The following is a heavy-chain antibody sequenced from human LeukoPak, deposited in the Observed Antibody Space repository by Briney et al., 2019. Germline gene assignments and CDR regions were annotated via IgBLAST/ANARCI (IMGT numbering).Heavy chain of an antibody. CDR3: ARDPGGSYYYYGMDV. D-gene: IGHD3-10*01. J-gene: IGHJ6*02. CDR1: AFNFKTFS. Sequence: GGSLRLSCVASAFNFKTFSMNWVRQAPGKGLEWVSSITSSSSYIYYADSVRGRFTISRDNAKNSLYLQMNSLRAEDTAVYYCARDPGGSYYYYGMDVWGQGTTVTVSS. CDR2: ITSSSSYI. V-gene: IGHV3-21*01.